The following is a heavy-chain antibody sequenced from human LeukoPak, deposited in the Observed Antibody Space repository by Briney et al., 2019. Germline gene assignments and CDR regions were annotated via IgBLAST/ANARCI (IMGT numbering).Heavy chain of an antibody. V-gene: IGHV3-66*01. CDR3: AKSERLTMIGGWAPTFDS. D-gene: IGHD3-22*01. J-gene: IGHJ4*02. CDR2: LYSDGST. Sequence: GGSLRLSCAASGFTVSDKYMSWVRQAPGKGLEWVSILYSDGSTYYADSVEGRFTISRDNSKNTLFLQMNSLRVEDTAVYYCAKSERLTMIGGWAPTFDSWGQGTLVTVSS. CDR1: GFTVSDKY.